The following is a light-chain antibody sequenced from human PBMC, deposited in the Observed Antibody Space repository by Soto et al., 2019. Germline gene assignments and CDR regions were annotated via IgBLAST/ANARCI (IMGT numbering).Light chain of an antibody. CDR1: QAISSY. J-gene: IGKJ4*01. Sequence: DIQMTQSPSSLSASVGDRVTITCRASQAISSYLAWYQQKPGKVPELLIYSASTLQSGVPSRFSGSGSGTDFTLTISRLQTEDVATYYCQKYNSAPLTFGGGTKVEIK. CDR2: SAS. V-gene: IGKV1-27*01. CDR3: QKYNSAPLT.